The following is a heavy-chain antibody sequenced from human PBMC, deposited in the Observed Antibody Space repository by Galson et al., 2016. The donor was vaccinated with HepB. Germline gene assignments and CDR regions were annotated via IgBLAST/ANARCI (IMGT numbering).Heavy chain of an antibody. D-gene: IGHD3-3*01. Sequence: SLRLSCAGSGFTFSSYAMSWVRQAPGKGLEWVAVISDDGRNKYYADSVKGRFTISRDNTKNTLSLQMNIMRGDDTAVYYCANFGVALENWGQGTLVTVSS. V-gene: IGHV3-30*04. CDR3: ANFGVALEN. J-gene: IGHJ4*02. CDR2: ISDDGRNK. CDR1: GFTFSSYA.